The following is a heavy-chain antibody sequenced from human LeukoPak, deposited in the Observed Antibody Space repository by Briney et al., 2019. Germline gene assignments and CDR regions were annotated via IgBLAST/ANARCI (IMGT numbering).Heavy chain of an antibody. V-gene: IGHV3-23*01. D-gene: IGHD3-3*02. CDR3: AKSPFHASYYGMDV. Sequence: PGGSLRLSCAASGFTFSSYAMSWVRQAPGKGLEWVSGISGSGASTYDADSVKGRFTISRDNSKNTLYLQMNSLRAEDTAVYYCAKSPFHASYYGMDVWGQGTTVTVPS. CDR2: ISGSGAST. CDR1: GFTFSSYA. J-gene: IGHJ6*02.